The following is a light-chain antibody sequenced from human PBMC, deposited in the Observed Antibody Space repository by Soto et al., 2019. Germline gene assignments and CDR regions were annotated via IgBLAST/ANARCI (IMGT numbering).Light chain of an antibody. V-gene: IGKV3-11*01. CDR1: QSVYTY. Sequence: EIVLTQSPATLSLSPGERATLSCRASQSVYTYLAWYQQKPGQAPRLLIYDASKRATGIPARFSGSGSGTDFTLTISSLEPEDFAVYYCQQYGSSPYTFGQGTKLEIK. J-gene: IGKJ2*01. CDR3: QQYGSSPYT. CDR2: DAS.